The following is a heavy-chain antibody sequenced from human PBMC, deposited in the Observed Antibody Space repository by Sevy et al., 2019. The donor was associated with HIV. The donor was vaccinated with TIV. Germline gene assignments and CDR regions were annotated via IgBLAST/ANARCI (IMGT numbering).Heavy chain of an antibody. J-gene: IGHJ4*02. CDR3: ARDLGATERDYYLDY. V-gene: IGHV4-4*07. CDR2: IYTSGST. CDR1: GGSIRSYY. Sequence: KQSQTLSLTCTVSGGSIRSYYWSWIRQPAGKGLEWIGRIYTSGSTNYNPSLKSRVTMSVDTSKNQFSLKLSSVTAADTAAYYCARDLGATERDYYLDYWGQGTLVTVSS. D-gene: IGHD5-12*01.